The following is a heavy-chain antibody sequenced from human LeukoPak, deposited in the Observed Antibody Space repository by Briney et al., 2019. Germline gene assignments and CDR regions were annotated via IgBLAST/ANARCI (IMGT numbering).Heavy chain of an antibody. CDR3: AKDRGYTTGRDFDY. CDR1: GFTFGNYP. V-gene: IGHV3-23*01. D-gene: IGHD3-10*01. Sequence: GGSLRLSCAASGFTFGNYPMSWVRQAPGKGLELVSVVSANGISTLYADSVKGRFTISRDNPMNTLYLQMSSLRAEDTAVYYCAKDRGYTTGRDFDYWGQGALVTVSS. CDR2: VSANGIST. J-gene: IGHJ4*02.